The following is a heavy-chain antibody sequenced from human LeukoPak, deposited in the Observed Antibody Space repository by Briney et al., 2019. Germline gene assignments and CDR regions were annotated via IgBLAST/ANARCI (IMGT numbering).Heavy chain of an antibody. D-gene: IGHD3-10*01. CDR3: ARLGYGSGSYYNQNWFDP. CDR2: IIPIFGTA. V-gene: IGHV1-69*05. J-gene: IGHJ5*02. Sequence: SVKVSCKASGGTFSSYAISWVRQAPGQGLECMGGIIPIFGTANYAQKFQGRVTITTDESTSTAYMELSSLRSEDTAVYYCARLGYGSGSYYNQNWFDPWGQGTLVTVSS. CDR1: GGTFSSYA.